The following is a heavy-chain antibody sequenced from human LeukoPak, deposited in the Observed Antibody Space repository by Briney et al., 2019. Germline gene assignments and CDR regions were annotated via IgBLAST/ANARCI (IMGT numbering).Heavy chain of an antibody. CDR3: AKDLITTYYYYDSSPAGYKN. CDR2: ISGSGGST. Sequence: PGGSLRLSCAASGFTFSSYAMSWVRQAPGKGLEWVSAISGSGGSTYYADSVKGRFTISRDNSKNTLYLQMNSLRAEDTAVYYCAKDLITTYYYYDSSPAGYKNWGQGTLVTVSS. V-gene: IGHV3-23*01. J-gene: IGHJ4*02. CDR1: GFTFSSYA. D-gene: IGHD3-22*01.